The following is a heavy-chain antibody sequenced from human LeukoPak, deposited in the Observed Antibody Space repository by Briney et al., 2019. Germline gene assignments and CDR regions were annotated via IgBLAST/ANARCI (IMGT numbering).Heavy chain of an antibody. V-gene: IGHV4-59*01. Sequence: SETLSLTCTVSGGSISSYYWSWLRQPPGKGLEWIGYIYYSGSTNYNPSLKSRVTISVDTSKNQFSLKLSSVTAADTTVYYCARSHGGNSGRSEYYYYYYYMDVWGKGTTVTVSS. CDR3: ARSHGGNSGRSEYYYYYYYMDV. CDR2: IYYSGST. J-gene: IGHJ6*03. D-gene: IGHD4-23*01. CDR1: GGSISSYY.